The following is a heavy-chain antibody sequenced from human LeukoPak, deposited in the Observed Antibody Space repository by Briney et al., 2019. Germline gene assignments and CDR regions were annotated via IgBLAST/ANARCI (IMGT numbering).Heavy chain of an antibody. D-gene: IGHD3-22*01. CDR1: GFTFSGSA. CDR3: TALHDSSGYYSGY. J-gene: IGHJ4*02. CDR2: IRSKANSYAT. Sequence: PGGSLRLSCAASGFTFSGSAMHWVRQASGKGLEWVGRIRSKANSYATAYAASVKGRFTISRDDSKNTAYLQMDSLKTEDTAVYYCTALHDSSGYYSGYWGQGTLVTVSS. V-gene: IGHV3-73*01.